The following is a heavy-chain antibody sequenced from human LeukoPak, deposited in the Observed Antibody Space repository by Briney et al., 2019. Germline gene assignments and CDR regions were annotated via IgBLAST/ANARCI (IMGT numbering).Heavy chain of an antibody. V-gene: IGHV3-15*01. D-gene: IGHD1-26*01. Sequence: PGGSLRLSCAASGFTFNIAWMSWVRQAPGKGLEWVGRIKSKSDGGTRDYAAPVKGRFTISKDDSKNTLYLQMNSLKTEDTAVYYCTTVGGSYCEGQYYFDSWGQGTLVTVSS. J-gene: IGHJ4*02. CDR1: GFTFNIAW. CDR2: IKSKSDGGTR. CDR3: TTVGGSYCEGQYYFDS.